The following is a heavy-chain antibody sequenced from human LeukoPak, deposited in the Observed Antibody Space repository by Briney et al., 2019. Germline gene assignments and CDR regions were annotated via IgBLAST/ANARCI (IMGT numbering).Heavy chain of an antibody. CDR2: IYYSGST. CDR3: ARTDYGDYVDAFDI. Sequence: SETLSLTCTVSGGSISSYYWSWIRQPPGKGLEWIGYIYYSGSTNYNPPLKSRVTISVDTSKNQFSLKLSSVTAADTAVYYCARTDYGDYVDAFDIWGQGTMVTVSS. J-gene: IGHJ3*02. CDR1: GGSISSYY. V-gene: IGHV4-59*08. D-gene: IGHD4-17*01.